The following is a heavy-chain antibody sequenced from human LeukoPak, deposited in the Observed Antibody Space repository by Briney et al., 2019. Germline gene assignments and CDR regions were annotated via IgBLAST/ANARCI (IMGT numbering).Heavy chain of an antibody. D-gene: IGHD3-3*01. Sequence: ASVKVSCKASGYSFTSYGISWVRQAPGHGPEWMGWISAYNGNTNYAQKLQGRVTMTPDTSTSTAYMELRSLRSDDTAVYYCARLRITIFGVALIFDYWGQGPLVTVSS. V-gene: IGHV1-18*01. CDR2: ISAYNGNT. CDR1: GYSFTSYG. J-gene: IGHJ4*02. CDR3: ARLRITIFGVALIFDY.